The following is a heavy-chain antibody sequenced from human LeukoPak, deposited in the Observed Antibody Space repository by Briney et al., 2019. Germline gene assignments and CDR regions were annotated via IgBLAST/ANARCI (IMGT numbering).Heavy chain of an antibody. J-gene: IGHJ4*02. CDR1: GGSISSSSYY. Sequence: PSETLSLTCTVSGGSISSSSYYWGWIRQPPGKGLEWIGSIYYSGSTYYNPSLKSRVTISVDTSKNQFSLKLSSVTAADTAVYYCASLMTEYCSSTSCYGGDYWGQGTLVTVSS. CDR3: ASLMTEYCSSTSCYGGDY. V-gene: IGHV4-39*01. D-gene: IGHD2-2*01. CDR2: IYYSGST.